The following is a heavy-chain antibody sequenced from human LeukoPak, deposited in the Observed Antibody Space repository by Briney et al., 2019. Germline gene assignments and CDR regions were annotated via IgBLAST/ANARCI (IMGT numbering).Heavy chain of an antibody. Sequence: PGGSLRLSCAASGFTVSSNYMSWVRQAPGKGLEWVSAVSSGGNSNYADSVTGRFTISRDNSKNTLYLQMNSLRAENTAVYYCAKDRYSDNTGHHYENEYWGQGTLVTVSS. J-gene: IGHJ4*02. V-gene: IGHV3-53*01. CDR1: GFTVSSNY. CDR2: VSSGGNS. D-gene: IGHD3-22*01. CDR3: AKDRYSDNTGHHYENEY.